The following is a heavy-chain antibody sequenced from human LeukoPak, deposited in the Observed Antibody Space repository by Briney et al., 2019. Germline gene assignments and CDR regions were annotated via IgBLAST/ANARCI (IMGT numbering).Heavy chain of an antibody. V-gene: IGHV1-69*05. CDR2: IIPSFDVS. D-gene: IGHD6-13*01. Sequence: ASLKVSCKASGGSFRSKAVSWVRQAPGQGLEWMGAIIPSFDVSNYAQKLHARITITMDESASTAYMELTSLRSEDTAVYYCARNDIATAGTFAFWGQGTLVTVSS. CDR3: ARNDIATAGTFAF. CDR1: GGSFRSKA. J-gene: IGHJ1*01.